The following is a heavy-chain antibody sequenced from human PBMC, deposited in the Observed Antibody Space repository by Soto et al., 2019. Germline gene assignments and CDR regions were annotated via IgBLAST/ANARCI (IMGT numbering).Heavy chain of an antibody. Sequence: ALLRVSCPRVGYKFTTCFMHLVRQDPGQGVEWMGMIHPIGDTGYSQKFRGRVTITIDTSTTTAYMELSNLTSEDTAVYFSVRGNGTTPPYWGECPFWARGTVV. J-gene: IGHJ4*02. CDR3: VRGNGTTPPYWGECPF. CDR1: GYKFTTCF. CDR2: IHPIGDT. D-gene: IGHD7-27*01. V-gene: IGHV1-46*01.